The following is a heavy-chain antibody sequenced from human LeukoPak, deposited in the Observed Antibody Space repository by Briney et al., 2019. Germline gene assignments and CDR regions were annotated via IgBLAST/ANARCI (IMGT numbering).Heavy chain of an antibody. D-gene: IGHD2-2*01. J-gene: IGHJ4*02. Sequence: KPGGSLRLSCTASGFTFGDYAMSWFRQAPGKGLEWVGFIRSKPYGGTTENAASVKGRFTISRDDSKSIAYLQMNSLKTEDTAVYYCARGGVYCSSVSCSVDYWGQGILVTVS. CDR3: ARGGVYCSSVSCSVDY. V-gene: IGHV3-49*05. CDR2: IRSKPYGGTT. CDR1: GFTFGDYA.